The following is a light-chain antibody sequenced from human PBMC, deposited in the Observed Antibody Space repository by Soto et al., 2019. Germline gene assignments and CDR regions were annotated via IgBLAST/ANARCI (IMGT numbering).Light chain of an antibody. CDR2: DVS. J-gene: IGLJ2*01. CDR1: SSDVGGYNY. Sequence: QSVLTQPRSVSGSPGQSVTISCTGTSSDVGGYNYVSWYQQYAGKTPKLLIYDVSKRPSGVPDRFSGSKSGNTASLSISGLQAEDEADYYCCSYAGTYTEVFGGGTKLTVL. CDR3: CSYAGTYTEV. V-gene: IGLV2-11*01.